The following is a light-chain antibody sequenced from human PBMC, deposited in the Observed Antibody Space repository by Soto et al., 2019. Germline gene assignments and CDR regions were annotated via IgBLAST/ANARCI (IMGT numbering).Light chain of an antibody. J-gene: IGKJ1*01. Sequence: ISLTQSQGTLSLSPGERAAVSCGASQSVSSSYLAWYQQKPGQAPRLLIYGASSRATGIPERFSGSGSGTDFTLTISRLEPDDFAVYYSQQYGSSPTFGQGTKVDIK. CDR2: GAS. V-gene: IGKV3-20*01. CDR1: QSVSSSY. CDR3: QQYGSSPT.